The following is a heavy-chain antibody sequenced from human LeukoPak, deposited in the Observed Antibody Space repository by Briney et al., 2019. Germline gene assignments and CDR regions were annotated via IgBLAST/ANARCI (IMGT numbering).Heavy chain of an antibody. CDR1: GFTFSSYG. CDR3: ARDDSSGYYFGPFDY. J-gene: IGHJ4*02. D-gene: IGHD3-22*01. Sequence: QAGGSLRLSCAASGFTFSSYGMHWVRQAPGKGLEWVAVIWYDGSNKYCADSVKGRFTISRDNSKNTLYLQMNSLRAEDTAVYYCARDDSSGYYFGPFDYWGQGTLVTASS. V-gene: IGHV3-33*01. CDR2: IWYDGSNK.